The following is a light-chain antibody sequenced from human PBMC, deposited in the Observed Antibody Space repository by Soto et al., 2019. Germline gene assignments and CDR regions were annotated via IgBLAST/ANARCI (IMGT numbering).Light chain of an antibody. CDR3: QQRSNWPPTWT. Sequence: EVVMTQSPATLSVSPGDKVSLSCRANQTISNMLACYQQKPGQAPRLLIYAASTRATGVSARFSGSGSGTEFTLTISSLQSEDFTIYYCQQRSNWPPTWTFGQGTKVDIK. CDR2: AAS. J-gene: IGKJ1*01. V-gene: IGKV3-15*01. CDR1: QTISNM.